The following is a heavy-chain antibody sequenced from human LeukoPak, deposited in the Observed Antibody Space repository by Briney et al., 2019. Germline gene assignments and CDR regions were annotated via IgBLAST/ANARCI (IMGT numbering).Heavy chain of an antibody. J-gene: IGHJ4*02. Sequence: KPGASVKVSCKASGGTFSSYAISWVRQAPGQGLEWLGRIIPILGIANYAQKFQGRVTITADKSTSTAYMELSSLRSEDTAVYYCARDEVGDGYNIDYWGQGTLVTVSS. V-gene: IGHV1-69*04. D-gene: IGHD5-24*01. CDR1: GGTFSSYA. CDR2: IIPILGIA. CDR3: ARDEVGDGYNIDY.